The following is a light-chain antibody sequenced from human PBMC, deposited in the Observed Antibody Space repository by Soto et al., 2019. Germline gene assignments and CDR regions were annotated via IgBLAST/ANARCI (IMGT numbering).Light chain of an antibody. CDR1: SRDVGIYNL. J-gene: IGLJ1*01. V-gene: IGLV2-23*01. Sequence: QSVLAQPASVSGSPGQSITISCTGTSRDVGIYNLVSWYQLHPGKVPKLIIYEDTKRPSGISSRFSGSESGITAFLTISGLQAEDEADYYCCSYAGSSTYVFGTGTKVPS. CDR3: CSYAGSSTYV. CDR2: EDT.